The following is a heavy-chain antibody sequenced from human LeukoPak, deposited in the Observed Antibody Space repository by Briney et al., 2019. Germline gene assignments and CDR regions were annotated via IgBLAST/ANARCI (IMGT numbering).Heavy chain of an antibody. CDR3: ARCLDTATVDY. CDR1: GGSISSYY. V-gene: IGHV4-59*12. Sequence: SETLSLTCTVSGGSISSYYWSWIRQPPGKGLEWIGYIYYSGSTNYNPSLKSRVTISVDTSKNQFSLKLSSVTAADTAVYYCARCLDTATVDYWGQGTLVTVSS. D-gene: IGHD5-18*01. J-gene: IGHJ4*02. CDR2: IYYSGST.